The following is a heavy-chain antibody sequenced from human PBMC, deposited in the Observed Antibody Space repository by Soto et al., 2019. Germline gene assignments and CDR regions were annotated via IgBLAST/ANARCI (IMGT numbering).Heavy chain of an antibody. Sequence: SETLSLTCAVSGGSISSGGYSWSWIRQPPGKGLEWIGYIYYSGSTYYNPSLKSRVTISVDTSKNQFSLKLSSVTAADTAVYYCARYSGYEGLRFDPWGQGTLVTVSS. CDR1: GGSISSGGYS. D-gene: IGHD5-12*01. CDR2: IYYSGST. CDR3: ARYSGYEGLRFDP. J-gene: IGHJ5*02. V-gene: IGHV4-30-2*05.